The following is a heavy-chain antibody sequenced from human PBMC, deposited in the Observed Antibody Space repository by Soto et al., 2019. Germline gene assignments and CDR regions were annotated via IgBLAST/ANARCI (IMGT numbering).Heavy chain of an antibody. J-gene: IGHJ6*03. V-gene: IGHV1-69*02. Sequence: QVQLVQSGAEVKKPGSSVKVSCKASGGTFSSYTISWVRQAPGQGLEWMGRIIPTLGIANYAQKFQGRVTITADKSTSTAYMELSSLRSEDTAVYYCASNLGYCSSTSCLDYYYYMDVWGKGTTVTVSS. CDR3: ASNLGYCSSTSCLDYYYYMDV. CDR2: IIPTLGIA. CDR1: GGTFSSYT. D-gene: IGHD2-2*01.